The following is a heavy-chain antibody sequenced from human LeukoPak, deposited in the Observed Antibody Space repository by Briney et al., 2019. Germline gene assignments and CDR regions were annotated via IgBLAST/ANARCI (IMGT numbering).Heavy chain of an antibody. J-gene: IGHJ3*02. D-gene: IGHD2-21*02. Sequence: SETLSLTCTVSGGSISSTRYYWGWIRQPPGKGLEWIGSMYYSGSTYYNPSLKSRVTISVDTSKNQFSLKLSSVTAADTAVCYCARGIHIVVVTRAFDIWGQGTMVTVSS. CDR1: GGSISSTRYY. CDR3: ARGIHIVVVTRAFDI. V-gene: IGHV4-39*07. CDR2: MYYSGST.